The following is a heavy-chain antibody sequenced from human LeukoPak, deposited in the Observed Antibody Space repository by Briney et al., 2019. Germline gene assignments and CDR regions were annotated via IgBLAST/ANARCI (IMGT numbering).Heavy chain of an antibody. V-gene: IGHV4-59*01. J-gene: IGHJ4*02. CDR3: ARGGYSYGYFYY. D-gene: IGHD5-18*01. Sequence: PSETLSLTCTVSGGSISSYYWSWIRQPPGKGLEWIGYIYYSGSTNYNPSLKSRVTISVDTSKNQFSLKLSSVTAADTAVYYCARGGYSYGYFYYWGQGTLVTVSS. CDR1: GGSISSYY. CDR2: IYYSGST.